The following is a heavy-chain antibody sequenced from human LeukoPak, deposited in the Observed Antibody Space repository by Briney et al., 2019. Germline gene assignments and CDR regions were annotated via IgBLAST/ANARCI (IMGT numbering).Heavy chain of an antibody. D-gene: IGHD1-14*01. Sequence: SETLSLTRTVSGGSFSNYYWSWIRQPAGKGLEWIGRIYTSGSTNYNPSVKSRVTMSVDTSNNQFSLKLTSVTAADTAVYYCARQPPQYYGMDVWGQGTTVTVSS. CDR3: ARQPPQYYGMDV. CDR2: IYTSGST. J-gene: IGHJ6*02. CDR1: GGSFSNYY. V-gene: IGHV4-4*07.